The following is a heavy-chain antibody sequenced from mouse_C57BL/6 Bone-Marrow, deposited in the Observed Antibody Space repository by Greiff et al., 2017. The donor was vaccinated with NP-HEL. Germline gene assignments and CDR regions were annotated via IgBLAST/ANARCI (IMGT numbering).Heavy chain of an antibody. J-gene: IGHJ4*01. D-gene: IGHD1-1*01. CDR2: IDPENGDP. V-gene: IGHV14-4*01. Sequence: DVKLVESGAELVRPGASVKLSCTVSGFNIKDDYMHWVKQRPEQGLEWIGWIDPENGDPEYASKFQGKATITAATSSNTAYLQLSSLTSEDTAVYYCTTGGSSPYAMDYWGQGTSVTVSS. CDR3: TTGGSSPYAMDY. CDR1: GFNIKDDY.